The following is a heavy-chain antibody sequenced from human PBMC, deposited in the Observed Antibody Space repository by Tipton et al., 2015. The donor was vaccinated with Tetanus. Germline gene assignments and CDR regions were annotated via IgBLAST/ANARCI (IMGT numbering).Heavy chain of an antibody. CDR1: GESFSDYY. D-gene: IGHD5-24*01. Sequence: TLSLTCAVYGESFSDYYWSWIRQPPGKGLEWIGEIHPSGITDCNPSLKSRVIISVDTSKNQFSLKLSSVTAADSALYFCGRGTDAYKSGNYWGQGTLVTVSS. CDR3: GRGTDAYKSGNY. J-gene: IGHJ4*01. V-gene: IGHV4-34*01. CDR2: IHPSGIT.